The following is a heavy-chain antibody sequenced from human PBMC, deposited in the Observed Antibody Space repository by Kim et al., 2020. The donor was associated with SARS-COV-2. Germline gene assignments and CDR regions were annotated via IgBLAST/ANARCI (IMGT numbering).Heavy chain of an antibody. CDR1: GGSISSSSYY. D-gene: IGHD1-26*01. Sequence: SETLSLTCTVSGGSISSSSYYWGWIRQPPGKGLEWIGSIYYSGSTYYNPSLKSRVTISVDTSKNQFSLKLSSVTAADTAVYYCARDEWERQVIWGQGTMVTVSS. V-gene: IGHV4-39*07. J-gene: IGHJ3*02. CDR2: IYYSGST. CDR3: ARDEWERQVI.